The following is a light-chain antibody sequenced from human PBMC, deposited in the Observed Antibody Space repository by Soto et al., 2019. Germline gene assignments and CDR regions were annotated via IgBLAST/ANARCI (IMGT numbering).Light chain of an antibody. Sequence: DIQMTQSPSSVSASVGDRVTITCRASQGISSRLAWYQQKPGKAPKLLISVASSLQSGVPSRFSGTGSGTEFTLTISSLQPEDFAIYYCQQGYSFPPWTFGQGTKVEMK. CDR1: QGISSR. CDR3: QQGYSFPPWT. CDR2: VAS. V-gene: IGKV1-12*01. J-gene: IGKJ1*01.